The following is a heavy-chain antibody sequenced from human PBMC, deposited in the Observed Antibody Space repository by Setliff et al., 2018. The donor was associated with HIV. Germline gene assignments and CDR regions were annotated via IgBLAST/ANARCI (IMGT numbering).Heavy chain of an antibody. CDR3: AHFQTYYYDDGGSLDAFDI. Sequence: SGPMLVNPTQTLTLTCSFSGFSLRTGGVGVGWVRQPPGKALEWLALIYWNDDERYSPSLESRLTIAKDTSKNQVVLTMTNMDPVDTATYYCAHFQTYYYDDGGSLDAFDIWGQGTMVTVSS. CDR1: GFSLRTGGVG. D-gene: IGHD3-22*01. J-gene: IGHJ3*02. V-gene: IGHV2-5*01. CDR2: IYWNDDE.